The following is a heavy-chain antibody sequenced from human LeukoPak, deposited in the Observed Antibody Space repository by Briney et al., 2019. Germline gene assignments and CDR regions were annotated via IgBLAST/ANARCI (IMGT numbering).Heavy chain of an antibody. J-gene: IGHJ4*02. CDR2: ISGSGGST. CDR1: GFTFSSYA. V-gene: IGHV3-23*01. CDR3: AKEGTTTITFDY. D-gene: IGHD1-1*01. Sequence: PGGSLRLSCAASGFTFSSYAMSWVRQAPGKGLEYVSVISGSGGSTHYRDSVKGRFTISRDNSKNTLYLQMNSLRVEDTAVYYCAKEGTTTITFDYWGQGTLVTVSS.